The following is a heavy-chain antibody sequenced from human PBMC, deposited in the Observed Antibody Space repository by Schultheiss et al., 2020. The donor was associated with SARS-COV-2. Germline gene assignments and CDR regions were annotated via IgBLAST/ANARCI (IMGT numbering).Heavy chain of an antibody. CDR2: INSDGSST. D-gene: IGHD2-2*01. J-gene: IGHJ4*02. V-gene: IGHV3-74*01. Sequence: GGSLRLSCAASGFTFSSYWMHWVRQAPGKGLVWVSRINSDGSSTSYADSVKGRFTISRDNAKNTSYLQMNSLRGDDTAVYYCAIVRVYCSSTGCSLEHWGQGTLVTVSS. CDR1: GFTFSSYW. CDR3: AIVRVYCSSTGCSLEH.